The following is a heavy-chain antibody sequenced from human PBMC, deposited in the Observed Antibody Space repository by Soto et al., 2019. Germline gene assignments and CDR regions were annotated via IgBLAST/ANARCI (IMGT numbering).Heavy chain of an antibody. CDR1: GFTFDDYT. J-gene: IGHJ6*02. Sequence: EVQLVESGGVVVQPGGSLRLSCAASGFTFDDYTMHWVRQARGKGLEWVSLISWDGGSTYYADSVKGRFTISRDNSKNSLYLQMTSLRTEDTALYYCAKDIGAGNGMDVWGQGTTVIVSS. V-gene: IGHV3-43*01. D-gene: IGHD6-13*01. CDR2: ISWDGGST. CDR3: AKDIGAGNGMDV.